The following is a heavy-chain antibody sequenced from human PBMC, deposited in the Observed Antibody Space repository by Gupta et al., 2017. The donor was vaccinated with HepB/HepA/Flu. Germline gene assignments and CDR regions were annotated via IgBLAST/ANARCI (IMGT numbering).Heavy chain of an antibody. CDR2: IRNSGDAT. D-gene: IGHD2-21*01. V-gene: IGHV3-23*01. CDR1: GFTFSTYA. CDR3: VKGNGANSYYYMDV. Sequence: EVQLLESGGGLVQPGGSLRLSCAASGFTFSTYAMTWFRQAPGKGLDWVSGIRNSGDATYFADSVKGRFSISRDNSNNTLYLQMNSLRAEDTAVYYCVKGNGANSYYYMDVWGKGTTVTVSS. J-gene: IGHJ6*03.